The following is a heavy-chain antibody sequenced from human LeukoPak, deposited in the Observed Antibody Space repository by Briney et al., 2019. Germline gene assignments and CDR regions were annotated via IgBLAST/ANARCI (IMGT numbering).Heavy chain of an antibody. D-gene: IGHD1-26*01. CDR3: ARGRSGSQPLDY. J-gene: IGHJ4*02. Sequence: SVKVSCKASGGTFSSYAISWVRQAPGQGLEWMGGIIPIFGTANYAQKFQGRVTITADESTSTAYMELSSLRSEDTAVYYCARGRSGSQPLDYWGQGTLVTVSS. CDR1: GGTFSSYA. V-gene: IGHV1-69*13. CDR2: IIPIFGTA.